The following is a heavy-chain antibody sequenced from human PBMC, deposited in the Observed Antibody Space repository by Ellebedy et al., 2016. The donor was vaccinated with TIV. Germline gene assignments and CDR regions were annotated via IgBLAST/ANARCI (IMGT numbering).Heavy chain of an antibody. CDR1: GFTFSSYA. Sequence: GESLKISXAASGFTFSSYAMSWVRQAPGKGLEWVSAISGSGGSTYYADSVKGRFTISRDNSKNTLYLQMNSLRAEDTAVYYCAKASLWFGEFRDGMDVWGQGTTVTVSS. V-gene: IGHV3-23*01. CDR2: ISGSGGST. D-gene: IGHD3-10*01. J-gene: IGHJ6*02. CDR3: AKASLWFGEFRDGMDV.